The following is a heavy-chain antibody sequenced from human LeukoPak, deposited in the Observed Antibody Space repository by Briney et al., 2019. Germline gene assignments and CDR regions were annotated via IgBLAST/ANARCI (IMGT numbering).Heavy chain of an antibody. CDR1: GDSISNSDYY. CDR3: ARRRKDLNWSDP. CDR2: INYSGRT. J-gene: IGHJ5*02. Sequence: SETLSLTCTVSGDSISNSDYYWGWIRQPPGKGLEWIALINYSGRTFYNPSLRSRVTISVDMSKNQFSLNLNSVTAADTAVYYCARRRKDLNWSDPWGQGTLVTVSS. V-gene: IGHV4-39*01.